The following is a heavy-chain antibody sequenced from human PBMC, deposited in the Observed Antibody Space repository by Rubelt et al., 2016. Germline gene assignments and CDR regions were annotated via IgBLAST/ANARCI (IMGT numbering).Heavy chain of an antibody. V-gene: IGHV4-34*01. D-gene: IGHD2-8*01. J-gene: IGHJ4*02. Sequence: WVRQAPGKGLEWIGEIDHSGSTNYNPSLKSRVTISVDTAKNQFSLKLRSVTAADTAVFYCARGILYCTDGVCYNHFDYWGQGTLVTVSS. CDR3: ARGILYCTDGVCYNHFDY. CDR2: IDHSGST.